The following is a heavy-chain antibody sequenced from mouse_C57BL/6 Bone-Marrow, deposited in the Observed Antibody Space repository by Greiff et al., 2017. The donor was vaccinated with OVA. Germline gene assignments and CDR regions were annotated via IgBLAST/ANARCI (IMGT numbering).Heavy chain of an antibody. J-gene: IGHJ4*01. CDR1: GFSFNTYA. Sequence: EVHLVESGGGLVQPKGSLKLSCAASGFSFNTYAMNWVRQAPGKGLEWVARIRSKSNNYATYYADSVKDRFTISRDDSESMLYLQMNNLKTEDTAMYYCVSPLLLRSRHYYAMDYWGQGTSVTVSS. V-gene: IGHV10-1*01. D-gene: IGHD1-1*01. CDR3: VSPLLLRSRHYYAMDY. CDR2: IRSKSNNYAT.